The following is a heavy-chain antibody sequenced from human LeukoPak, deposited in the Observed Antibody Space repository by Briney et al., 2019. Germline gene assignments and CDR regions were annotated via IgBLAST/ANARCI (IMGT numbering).Heavy chain of an antibody. CDR1: GGSISSSSYY. J-gene: IGHJ3*02. V-gene: IGHV4-39*01. CDR3: ARGGLVRGTINSLIAFDI. CDR2: IYYTGTT. D-gene: IGHD3-10*01. Sequence: SETLSLTCTVSGGSISSSSYYWGWIRQSPGKNLEWLGSIYYTGTTHCNPSLKSRVTISVDTSKNQFSLNLSSVTAADTAVYYCARGGLVRGTINSLIAFDIWGQGTMVTVSS.